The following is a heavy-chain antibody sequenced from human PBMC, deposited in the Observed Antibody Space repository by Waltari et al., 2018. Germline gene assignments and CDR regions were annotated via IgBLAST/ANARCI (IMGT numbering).Heavy chain of an antibody. V-gene: IGHV1-69*04. J-gene: IGHJ5*02. CDR1: GGTFSSYA. D-gene: IGHD6-13*01. CDR2: IIPILGIA. Sequence: QVQLVQSGAEVKKPGSSVKVSCKASGGTFSSYAISLVRPAPGQGLEWMGGIIPILGIANYAQKFQGRVTITADESTSTAYMELSSLRSEDTAVYYCARDRGIAAAGPFDPWGQGTLVTVSS. CDR3: ARDRGIAAAGPFDP.